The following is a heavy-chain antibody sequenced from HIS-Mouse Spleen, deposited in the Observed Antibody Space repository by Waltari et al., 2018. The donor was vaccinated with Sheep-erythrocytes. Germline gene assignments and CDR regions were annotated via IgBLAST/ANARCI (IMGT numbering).Heavy chain of an antibody. CDR1: GFSLSNARMG. Sequence: QVTLKESGPVLVKPTETLTLTCTVSGFSLSNARMGVSWIRQPPGKALEWLAHIFSNDEKAYSTSLKRRLTSSQDTSKRQVVLTMTNMDPVDTATYYCARITSYYDFWSTYNKDYFDYWGQGTLVTVSS. V-gene: IGHV2-26*01. CDR3: ARITSYYDFWSTYNKDYFDY. D-gene: IGHD3-3*01. CDR2: IFSNDEK. J-gene: IGHJ4*02.